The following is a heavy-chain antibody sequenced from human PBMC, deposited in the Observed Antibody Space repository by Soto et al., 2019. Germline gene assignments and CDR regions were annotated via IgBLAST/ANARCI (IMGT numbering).Heavy chain of an antibody. CDR2: IYYST. V-gene: IGHV4-31*03. J-gene: IGHJ6*02. D-gene: IGHD3-16*02. Sequence: QVQLQESGPGLVKPSQTLSLTCTVSGGSISSGGYYWSWIRQHPGKGLEWIGYIYYSTYYNPSLKSRVTISVDTSKNQFSLKLSSVTAADTAVYYCARDYRASYLAYYYYGMDVWGQGTTVTVSS. CDR3: ARDYRASYLAYYYYGMDV. CDR1: GGSISSGGYY.